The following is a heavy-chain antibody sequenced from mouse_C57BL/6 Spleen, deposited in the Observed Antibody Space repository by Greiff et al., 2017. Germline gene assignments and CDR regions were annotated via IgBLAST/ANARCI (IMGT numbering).Heavy chain of an antibody. D-gene: IGHD2-4*01. J-gene: IGHJ4*01. CDR2: IHPTSGST. CDR3: ARKGYDYDYAMDY. CDR1: GYTFTSYW. Sequence: VQLQQPGAELVKPGASVKLSCKASGYTFTSYWMHWVKQRPGQGLEWIGMIHPTSGSTNYNEKFKSTATLTVDKSSSTAYMQLSSLTSENSSVEYCARKGYDYDYAMDYWGQGTSVTVSS. V-gene: IGHV1-64*01.